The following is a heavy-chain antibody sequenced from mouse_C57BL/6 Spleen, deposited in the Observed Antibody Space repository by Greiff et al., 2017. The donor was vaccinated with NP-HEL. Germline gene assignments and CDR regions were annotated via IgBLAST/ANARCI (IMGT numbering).Heavy chain of an antibody. CDR3: ARGGPYYAMDY. J-gene: IGHJ4*01. Sequence: VQLQQPGAELVKPGASVKLSCKASGYTFTSYWMHWVKQRPGQGLEWIGMINPNSGSTNYNEKFKSKATLTVDKSSSTAYMQLSSLTSEDSAVYYCARGGPYYAMDYWGQGTSVTVSS. CDR2: INPNSGST. D-gene: IGHD3-3*01. CDR1: GYTFTSYW. V-gene: IGHV1-64*01.